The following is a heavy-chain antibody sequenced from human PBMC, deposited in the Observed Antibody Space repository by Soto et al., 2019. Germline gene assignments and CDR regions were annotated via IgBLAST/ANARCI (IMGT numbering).Heavy chain of an antibody. V-gene: IGHV4-39*01. CDR1: GGSISSSSYY. Sequence: SETLSLTCTVSGGSISSSSYYWGWIRQPPGKGLEWIGSIYYSGSTYYNPSLKSRVTISVDTSKNQFSLKLSSVTAADTAVYYCARNSRDIVVVVAGRGPSNWFDPWGQGTLVTVSS. CDR3: ARNSRDIVVVVAGRGPSNWFDP. CDR2: IYYSGST. J-gene: IGHJ5*02. D-gene: IGHD2-15*01.